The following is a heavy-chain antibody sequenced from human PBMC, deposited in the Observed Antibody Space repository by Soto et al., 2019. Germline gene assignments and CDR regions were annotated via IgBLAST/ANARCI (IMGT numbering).Heavy chain of an antibody. CDR2: INFDGSDT. J-gene: IGHJ5*02. CDR3: ARVVLAYVSGYEWFDP. CDR1: GFTLSSHL. D-gene: IGHD5-12*01. V-gene: IGHV3-74*01. Sequence: PGGSLRLSCVASGFTLSSHLMHWVLQDPGKGLVWVSGINFDGSDTYYADSVKGRFTISRDNSKNTLYLQMNSLRAEDTAVYYCARVVLAYVSGYEWFDPWGQGTLVTVSS.